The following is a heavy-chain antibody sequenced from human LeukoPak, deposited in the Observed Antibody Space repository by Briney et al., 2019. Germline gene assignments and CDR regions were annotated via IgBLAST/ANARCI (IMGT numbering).Heavy chain of an antibody. Sequence: SETLSLTCTVSGGSISSYYWSWIRQPAGKGLEWIGRIYTSGSTNYNPSLKSRLTMSVDTSKNQFPLKLSSVTAADTAVYYCARAAIVGATDNWFDPWGQGTLVTVSS. CDR1: GGSISSYY. V-gene: IGHV4-4*07. CDR2: IYTSGST. J-gene: IGHJ5*02. D-gene: IGHD1-26*01. CDR3: ARAAIVGATDNWFDP.